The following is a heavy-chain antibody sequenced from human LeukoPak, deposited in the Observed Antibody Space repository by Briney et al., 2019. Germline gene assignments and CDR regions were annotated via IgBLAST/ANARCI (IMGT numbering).Heavy chain of an antibody. D-gene: IGHD2-15*01. CDR3: ARDPQIGSGYLDW. V-gene: IGHV3-30-3*01. J-gene: IGHJ4*02. Sequence: QPGGSLGLSCAASGFTFSSYAMHWVRQAPGKGLEWVAVISYDGSNKYYADSVRGRFTISRDNSKNSLYLQMNSLRAEDTAVYYCARDPQIGSGYLDWWGQGTLVTVSS. CDR1: GFTFSSYA. CDR2: ISYDGSNK.